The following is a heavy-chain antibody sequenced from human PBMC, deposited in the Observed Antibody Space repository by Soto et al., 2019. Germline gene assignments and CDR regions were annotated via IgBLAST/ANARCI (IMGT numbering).Heavy chain of an antibody. Sequence: QVQLQESGPGLVKPSETLSLTCTVAGGSISGYFWTWIRQPPGKALECIGYIYYSGTTYYNPSLKSRVTMSIDTSKNQFSLKLSSVTAADTAVYFCARVRDNGGYSGKGAIDIWGQGTMVTVSS. D-gene: IGHD3-22*01. CDR2: IYYSGTT. J-gene: IGHJ3*02. CDR3: ARVRDNGGYSGKGAIDI. CDR1: GGSISGYF. V-gene: IGHV4-59*01.